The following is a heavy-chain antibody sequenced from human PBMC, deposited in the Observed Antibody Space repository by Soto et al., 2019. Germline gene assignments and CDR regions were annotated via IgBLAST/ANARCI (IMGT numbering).Heavy chain of an antibody. V-gene: IGHV4-39*01. D-gene: IGHD3-16*01. CDR1: GGSISSSSYY. Sequence: QLQLQESGPGLVKPSETLSLTCTVSGGSISSSSYYWGWIRQPPGKGLEWIGSIYYSGSTHYNPSLKSRLTISVDTSKNQFSLKLSSVTAADTAVYYCARLSPLGYWGQGTLVTVSS. CDR3: ARLSPLGY. J-gene: IGHJ4*02. CDR2: IYYSGST.